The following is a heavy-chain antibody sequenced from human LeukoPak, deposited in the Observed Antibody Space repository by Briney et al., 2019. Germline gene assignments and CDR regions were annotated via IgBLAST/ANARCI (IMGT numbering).Heavy chain of an antibody. CDR3: AVLWFGELLSPFDY. D-gene: IGHD3-10*01. Sequence: SVKVSCKASGGTFSSYAISWVRQAPGQGLEWMGGIIPIFGTANYAQKFQGRVTITADESTSTAYMELSSLRSDDTAVYYCAVLWFGELLSPFDYWGQGTLVTVSS. CDR2: IIPIFGTA. CDR1: GGTFSSYA. V-gene: IGHV1-69*01. J-gene: IGHJ4*02.